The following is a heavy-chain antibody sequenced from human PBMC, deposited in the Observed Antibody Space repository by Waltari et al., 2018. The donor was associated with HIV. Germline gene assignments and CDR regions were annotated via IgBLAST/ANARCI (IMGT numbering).Heavy chain of an antibody. CDR2: VNGDASST. CDR3: TRAVFWSTFFSDNFFDY. Sequence: EVELVESGGGLVQPGGSLRLSCAASRFNFSNYWIYWVRQVPGKGLVWVPRVNGDASSTDYADSVRGRFTISRDNAKNTVFLQMDSLRAEDTAVYYCTRAVFWSTFFSDNFFDYWGQGTPLTVSS. V-gene: IGHV3-74*01. J-gene: IGHJ4*02. CDR1: RFNFSNYW. D-gene: IGHD3-3*01.